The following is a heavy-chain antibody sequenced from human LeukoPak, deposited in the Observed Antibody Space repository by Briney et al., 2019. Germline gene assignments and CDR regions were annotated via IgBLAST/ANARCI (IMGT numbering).Heavy chain of an antibody. CDR1: GFTFDDYA. D-gene: IGHD5-18*01. Sequence: GGSLRLSCAASGFTFDDYAMHWVRQGPGKGLEWVSLISGDGSITYYADSVKGRFTIYRDNSKNSLYLQMNSLRTEDTALYYCAKDIGRYSFAADYWGQGTPVTVSS. CDR3: AKDIGRYSFAADY. V-gene: IGHV3-43*02. J-gene: IGHJ4*02. CDR2: ISGDGSIT.